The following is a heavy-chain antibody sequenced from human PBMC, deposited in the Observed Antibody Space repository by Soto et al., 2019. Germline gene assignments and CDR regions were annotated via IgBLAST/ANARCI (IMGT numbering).Heavy chain of an antibody. V-gene: IGHV2-5*01. D-gene: IGHD3-10*01. CDR1: GFSLSTSGVG. CDR3: AHQPAGGFGELIIDY. Sequence: SGPTLVNPTQTLTLTCTFSGFSLSTSGVGVGWIRQPPGKALEWLALIYWNDDKRYSPSLKSRLTITKDTSKNQVVLTMTNMDPVDTATYYCAHQPAGGFGELIIDYWGQGTLVTVSS. CDR2: IYWNDDK. J-gene: IGHJ4*02.